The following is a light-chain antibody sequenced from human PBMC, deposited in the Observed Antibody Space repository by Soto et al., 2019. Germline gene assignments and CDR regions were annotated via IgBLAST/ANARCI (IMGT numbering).Light chain of an antibody. J-gene: IGKJ4*01. Sequence: DLPLTQSPSFLSASVGDRVTITCRASQGIGSYLGWYQQAPGKAPKLLIYGASTLQSGVQSRFSGSGSGTEFTLTISSLQPEDVATYYCQQLNTYPAFGGGTKVEI. CDR3: QQLNTYPA. V-gene: IGKV1-9*01. CDR1: QGIGSY. CDR2: GAS.